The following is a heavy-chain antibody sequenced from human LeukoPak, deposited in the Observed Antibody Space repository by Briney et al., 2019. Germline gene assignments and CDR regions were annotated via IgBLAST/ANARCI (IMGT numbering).Heavy chain of an antibody. CDR2: IYYSGNT. CDR3: VRRGSTVTTPDF. J-gene: IGHJ4*02. Sequence: SETLSLTCTVSGGSISSSTYYWGWIRQPPGKGLEWIGNIYYSGNTYYNPSLKSRVTISVDTSKNQFSLELISVTAADTAVYYCVRRGSTVTTPDFWGQGTLVTVSS. CDR1: GGSISSSTYY. V-gene: IGHV4-39*01. D-gene: IGHD4-17*01.